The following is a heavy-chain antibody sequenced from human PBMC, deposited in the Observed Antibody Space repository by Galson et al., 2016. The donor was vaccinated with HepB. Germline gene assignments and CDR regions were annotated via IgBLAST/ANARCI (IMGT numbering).Heavy chain of an antibody. CDR2: IIPIFGST. CDR1: GGTFSSYA. CDR3: ARDRGIMTSTFDI. D-gene: IGHD3-16*01. Sequence: SVKVSCKASGGTFSSYAISWVRQAPGQGLEWMGGIIPIFGSTNYAQKFQGRVTVTADESTSAASMELSSLRSEDTAVYYCARDRGIMTSTFDIWGQGTMVTVSS. V-gene: IGHV1-69*13. J-gene: IGHJ3*02.